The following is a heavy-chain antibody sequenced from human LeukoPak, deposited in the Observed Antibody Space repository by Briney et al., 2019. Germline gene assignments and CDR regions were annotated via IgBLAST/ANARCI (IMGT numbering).Heavy chain of an antibody. J-gene: IGHJ4*02. V-gene: IGHV3-48*03. D-gene: IGHD3-22*01. CDR2: ISSSGTNI. Sequence: GGSLRLSCAASGFSFSRYEMNWVRQAPGKGLEWVSHISSSGTNIYYADSVKGRFTISRDNAKNTLYLQMSSLRAEDTALYYCARDLYYHSRGDYWGQGTLVTVSS. CDR1: GFSFSRYE. CDR3: ARDLYYHSRGDY.